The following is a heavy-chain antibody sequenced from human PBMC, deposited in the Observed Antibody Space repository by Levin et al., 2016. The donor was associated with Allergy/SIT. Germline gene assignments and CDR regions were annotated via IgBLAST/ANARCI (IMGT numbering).Heavy chain of an antibody. CDR2: INAYNGYT. CDR1: DYTFTNYA. CDR3: ARGGGSSWIDY. V-gene: IGHV1-18*01. D-gene: IGHD6-13*01. J-gene: IGHJ4*02. Sequence: ASVKVSCKASDYTFTNYAISWVRQAPGQGLEWLGWINAYNGYTKYTQSLQGRVTMTTDTPTTTAYMELRSLSSDDTAVYYCARGGGSSWIDYWGQGTLVTVSS.